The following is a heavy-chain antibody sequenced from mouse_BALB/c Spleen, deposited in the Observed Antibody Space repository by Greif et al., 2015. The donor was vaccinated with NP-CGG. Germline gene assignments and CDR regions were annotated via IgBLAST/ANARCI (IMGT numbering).Heavy chain of an antibody. CDR2: INPTNGGT. Sequence: VKLMESGAELVKPGASVKLSCKASGYTFTSYYMYWVKQRPGQGLEWIGGINPTNGGTNFNEKFKSKATLTVDKSSSTAYMQLSSLTSEDSAVYYCTRCGYYAMDYWGQGTSVTVSS. CDR3: TRCGYYAMDY. V-gene: IGHV1-53*01. J-gene: IGHJ4*01. CDR1: GYTFTSYY.